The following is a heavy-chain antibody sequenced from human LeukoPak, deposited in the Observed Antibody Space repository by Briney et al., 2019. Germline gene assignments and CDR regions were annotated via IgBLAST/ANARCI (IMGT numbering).Heavy chain of an antibody. Sequence: ASVKVSCKASGYTFTSYYMHWVRQAPGQGLEWMGIINPSGGSTSYAQKFLGRVTMTRDTSTSTVYMELSSLRSEDTAVYYCARERITIFGVVIMPNWYFDLWGRGTLVTVSS. CDR1: GYTFTSYY. CDR3: ARERITIFGVVIMPNWYFDL. V-gene: IGHV1-46*01. J-gene: IGHJ2*01. CDR2: INPSGGST. D-gene: IGHD3-3*01.